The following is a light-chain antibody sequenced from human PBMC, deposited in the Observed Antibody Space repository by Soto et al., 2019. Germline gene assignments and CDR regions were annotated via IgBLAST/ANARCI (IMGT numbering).Light chain of an antibody. J-gene: IGKJ5*01. Sequence: DIQMTQSPSSLSASLGDRVTITCQASQDIRYHLNWYQKKPGQAPKLLIYDASKLETGVPSRFSGSGSGTDFTFTINNLQPADIGTYYCQHYNGFPITFGQGTRLDFK. CDR3: QHYNGFPIT. CDR2: DAS. V-gene: IGKV1-33*01. CDR1: QDIRYH.